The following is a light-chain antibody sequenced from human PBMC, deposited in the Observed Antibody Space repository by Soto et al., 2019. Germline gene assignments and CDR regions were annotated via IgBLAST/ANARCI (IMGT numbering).Light chain of an antibody. J-gene: IGKJ5*01. CDR2: GAS. V-gene: IGKV3-20*01. CDR1: QSVMSNY. Sequence: EIVLTQSPGTQSLSPGERATLSCRASQSVMSNYVAWYHQKPGQAPRLLISGASTRAAGIPDRFSGSGSGTDFTLTISSLEPEDFAVYYCQQYGKLPIPSCQGTRLEIK. CDR3: QQYGKLPIP.